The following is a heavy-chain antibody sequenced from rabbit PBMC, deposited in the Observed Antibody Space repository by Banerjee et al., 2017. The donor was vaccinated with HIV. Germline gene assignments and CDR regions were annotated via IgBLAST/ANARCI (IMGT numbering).Heavy chain of an antibody. D-gene: IGHD6-1*01. Sequence: QSLEESGGDLVKPGASLTLTCTAPGFSFSSSYYMCWVRQAPGKGLEWIACIYVGSSGSTYYASWAKGRFTISKTSSTTVTLQMTSLTAADTATYFCARDANDGYAYKLWGPGTLVTVS. CDR2: IYVGSSGST. CDR1: GFSFSSSYY. J-gene: IGHJ4*01. V-gene: IGHV1S40*01. CDR3: ARDANDGYAYKL.